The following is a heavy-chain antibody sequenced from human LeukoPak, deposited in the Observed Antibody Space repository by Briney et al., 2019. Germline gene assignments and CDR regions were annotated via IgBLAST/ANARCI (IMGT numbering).Heavy chain of an antibody. V-gene: IGHV3-66*02. CDR1: GFTVSSSY. Sequence: GGSLRLSCASSGFTVSSSYMSWVRQAPGKGLQWVSVIYSGGATHYADSVKGRFTISRDNSKNTLYLQMNSLRAEDTAEYYCAKGADSGRYPPNPFDYWGQGTLVTVSS. J-gene: IGHJ4*02. CDR3: AKGADSGRYPPNPFDY. D-gene: IGHD3-10*01. CDR2: IYSGGAT.